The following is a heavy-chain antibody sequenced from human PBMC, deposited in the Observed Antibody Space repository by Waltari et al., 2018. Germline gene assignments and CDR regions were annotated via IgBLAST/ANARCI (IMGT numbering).Heavy chain of an antibody. CDR3: ARGEGSSRLYYYYMDV. CDR2: IYYSGST. J-gene: IGHJ6*03. Sequence: QVQLQESGPGLVKPSETLSLTCTVSGGSISSYYWSWIRQPPGKGLEWIGYIYYSGSTNYNPSLKSRVTISVDTSKNQFSLKLSSVTAADTAVYYCARGEGSSRLYYYYMDVWGKGTTVTVSS. D-gene: IGHD6-6*01. CDR1: GGSISSYY. V-gene: IGHV4-59*01.